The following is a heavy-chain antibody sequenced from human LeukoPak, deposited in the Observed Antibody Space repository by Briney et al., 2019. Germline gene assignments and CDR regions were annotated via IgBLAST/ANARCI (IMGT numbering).Heavy chain of an antibody. J-gene: IGHJ6*02. CDR2: ISYDGSNK. Sequence: PGGSLRLSCAAPGFTFSSYGMHWVRQAPGKGLEWVAVISYDGSNKYYADSVKGRFTISRDNSKNTLYLQMNSLRAEDTAVYYCAKDLDSSIPGDYYGMDVWGQGTTVTVSS. D-gene: IGHD6-13*01. CDR1: GFTFSSYG. CDR3: AKDLDSSIPGDYYGMDV. V-gene: IGHV3-30*18.